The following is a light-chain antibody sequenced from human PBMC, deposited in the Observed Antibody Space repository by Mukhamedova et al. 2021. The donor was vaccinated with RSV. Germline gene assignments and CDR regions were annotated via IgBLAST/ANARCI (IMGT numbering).Light chain of an antibody. Sequence: WYQRRVHGKPPKLLIYAASTLQSGVPSRFSGSGSGTHFTLTISSLHPEDVATYYCQKYSNAPRTFGPRTRVDIK. V-gene: IGKV1-27*01. J-gene: IGKJ3*01. CDR2: AAS. CDR3: QKYSNAPRT.